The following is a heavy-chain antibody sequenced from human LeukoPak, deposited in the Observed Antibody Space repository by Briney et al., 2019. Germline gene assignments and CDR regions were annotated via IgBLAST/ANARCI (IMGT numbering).Heavy chain of an antibody. CDR2: IDPNSGDT. CDR1: GYTFTSYG. D-gene: IGHD3-22*01. J-gene: IGHJ3*02. V-gene: IGHV1-2*02. Sequence: ASVKVSCKASGYTFTSYGINWVRQAPGQGLEWMGWIDPNSGDTNYAQKFQGRVTMTRDTSISTAYMELSRLRSDDTAVYYCARSYHYYDSSGYSMGDTFEIWGQGTMVTVSS. CDR3: ARSYHYYDSSGYSMGDTFEI.